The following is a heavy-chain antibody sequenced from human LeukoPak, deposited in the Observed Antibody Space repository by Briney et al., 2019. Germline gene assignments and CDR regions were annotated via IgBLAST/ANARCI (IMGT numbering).Heavy chain of an antibody. J-gene: IGHJ4*02. CDR2: IYPADSDT. V-gene: IGHV5-51*01. CDR3: ARRKWELRNSIYYFDY. CDR1: GGSFTKFW. Sequence: GESLKISCEGSGGSFTKFWIGWVRQMPGKGLELMGIIYPADSDTRYSPSFQGQVTISADKSISTAYLQWSSLKASDTAMYYCARRKWELRNSIYYFDYWGQGTLVTVSS. D-gene: IGHD1-26*01.